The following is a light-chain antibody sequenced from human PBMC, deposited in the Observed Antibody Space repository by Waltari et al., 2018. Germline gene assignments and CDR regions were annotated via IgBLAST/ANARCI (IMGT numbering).Light chain of an antibody. V-gene: IGLV2-8*01. CDR3: NSYAGNNNWV. CDR1: SSDVGGYNY. CDR2: ELS. Sequence: QSALTQPPSASGSPGQSVTISCTGTSSDVGGYNYVSWYQQYPGQAHKLRSSELSKRHSGVPGRFHGCRSGNTASRTVPGLQAEDEADYYCNSYAGNNNWVFGGGTKLTVL. J-gene: IGLJ3*02.